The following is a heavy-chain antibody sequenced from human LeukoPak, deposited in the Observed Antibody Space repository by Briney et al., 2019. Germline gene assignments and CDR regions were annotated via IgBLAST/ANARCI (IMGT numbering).Heavy chain of an antibody. V-gene: IGHV3-9*03. CDR1: GFTFDDYA. CDR3: AKDDMVRGVISPNNWFDP. Sequence: GGSLRLSFAAPGFTFDDYAMHWVRQAPGKGLEWVSGISWNSGSIGYADSVKGRFTISRDNAKNSLYLQMNCLRAEDMALYYCAKDDMVRGVISPNNWFDPWGQGTLVTVSS. CDR2: ISWNSGSI. D-gene: IGHD3-10*01. J-gene: IGHJ5*02.